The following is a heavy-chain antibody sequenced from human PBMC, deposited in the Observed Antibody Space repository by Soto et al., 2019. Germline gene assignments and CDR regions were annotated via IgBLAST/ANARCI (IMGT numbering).Heavy chain of an antibody. CDR1: GGTFSSYA. J-gene: IGHJ6*02. V-gene: IGHV1-69*13. CDR2: IIPIFGTA. CDR3: ARVYYYDSSGYYYYYYGMDV. D-gene: IGHD3-22*01. Sequence: GASVKVSCKASGGTFSSYAISWVRQAPGQGLEWTGGIIPIFGTANYAQKFQGRVTITADESTSTAYMELSSLRSEDTAVYYCARVYYYDSSGYYYYYYGMDVWGQGTTVTVSS.